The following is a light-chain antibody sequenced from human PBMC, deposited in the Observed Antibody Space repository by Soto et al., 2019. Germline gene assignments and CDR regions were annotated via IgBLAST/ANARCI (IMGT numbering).Light chain of an antibody. V-gene: IGKV1-39*01. Sequence: DIQMTQSPSSLSASVGDRVTITCRASETINSYLHWYQHKPGKAPKLLIYAASSLQSGVPSRFSGGGSGTDFTLTITSLQPEDFATYYCQQSYTTPLTFGGGTEVEVK. CDR2: AAS. J-gene: IGKJ4*01. CDR1: ETINSY. CDR3: QQSYTTPLT.